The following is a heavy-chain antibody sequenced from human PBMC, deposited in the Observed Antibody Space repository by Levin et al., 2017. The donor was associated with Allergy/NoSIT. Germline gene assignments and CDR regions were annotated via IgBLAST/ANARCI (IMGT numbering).Heavy chain of an antibody. CDR3: AKDQHYGDYPLFDY. Sequence: PGESLKISCAASGFTFSSYAMSWVRQAPGKGLEWVSAISGSGGSTYYADSVKGRFTISRDNSKNTLYLQMNSLRAEDTAVYYCAKDQHYGDYPLFDYWGQGTLVTVSS. J-gene: IGHJ4*02. CDR1: GFTFSSYA. CDR2: ISGSGGST. D-gene: IGHD4-17*01. V-gene: IGHV3-23*01.